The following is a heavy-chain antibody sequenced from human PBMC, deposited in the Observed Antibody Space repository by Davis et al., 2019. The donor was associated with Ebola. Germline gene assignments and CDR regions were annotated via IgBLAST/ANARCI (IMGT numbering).Heavy chain of an antibody. Sequence: SVQVSCKASGGTFSSYAISWVRQAPGQGLDWMGGIIPVFGIPNYAQRFQGRVTITADESRTTAYMELSSLSSEDTAVYYCARDRYSDGSGYFFEQSHWGQGTLVTVSS. J-gene: IGHJ4*02. V-gene: IGHV1-69*13. D-gene: IGHD3-22*01. CDR1: GGTFSSYA. CDR3: ARDRYSDGSGYFFEQSH. CDR2: IIPVFGIP.